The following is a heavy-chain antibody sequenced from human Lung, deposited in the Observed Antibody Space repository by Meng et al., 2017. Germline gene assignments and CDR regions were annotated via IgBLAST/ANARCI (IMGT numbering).Heavy chain of an antibody. CDR1: GGSVSSGCYY. V-gene: IGHV4-61*01. Sequence: QVSVWGPGLVRPSQTRYLPWSFSGGSVSSGCYYWGWTRQAQGKGLEWIGYIYYSGSTNYNPSLKSRATISVDTSKNQFSLKLSSVTDADSAVYYCARGPTTMAHDFDYWGQGTLVTVFS. D-gene: IGHD4-11*01. CDR2: IYYSGST. CDR3: ARGPTTMAHDFDY. J-gene: IGHJ4*02.